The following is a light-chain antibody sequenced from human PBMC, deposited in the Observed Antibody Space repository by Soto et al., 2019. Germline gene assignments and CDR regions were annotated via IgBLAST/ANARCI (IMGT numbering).Light chain of an antibody. CDR1: QSVSGW. J-gene: IGKJ1*01. CDR3: QQYDSYSWT. V-gene: IGKV1-5*01. Sequence: DIQMTQSTSTLSASVGDTVTVTCRASQSVSGWLAWYQQKPGEAPKLLIYDASRLESGVPSRISGSGSGTEFTLTISRLQPDDFASYYCQQYDSYSWTFGQGT. CDR2: DAS.